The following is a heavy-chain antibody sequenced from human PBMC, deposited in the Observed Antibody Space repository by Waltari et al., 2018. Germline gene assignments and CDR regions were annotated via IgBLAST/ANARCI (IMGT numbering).Heavy chain of an antibody. CDR1: GYTFTNHD. Sequence: QVHLVQSGAEVKKPGASVKVSCKASGYTFTNHDINWVRQATGQGLEWMGWMNPNSGNTGYAQKFQGRVTMTRTTSVSTAYMELSSPRSDDTAIYYCARGPAKTVVRGLTRRTWFDPWGQGTLVTVSS. CDR2: MNPNSGNT. J-gene: IGHJ5*02. V-gene: IGHV1-8*02. D-gene: IGHD3-10*01. CDR3: ARGPAKTVVRGLTRRTWFDP.